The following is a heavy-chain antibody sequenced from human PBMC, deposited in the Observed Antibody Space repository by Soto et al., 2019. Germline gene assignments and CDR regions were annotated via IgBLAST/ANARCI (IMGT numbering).Heavy chain of an antibody. D-gene: IGHD6-19*01. J-gene: IGHJ4*02. V-gene: IGHV3-74*01. CDR1: GFTFSSYW. CDR2: INSDGSST. Sequence: PGGSLRLSCAASGFTFSSYWMHWVRQAPGKGLVWVSRINSDGSSTSYADSVKGRFTISRDNAKNTLYLQMNSLRAEDTAVYYCARIFPVAGTSAVGFLDYWGQGTLVTVSS. CDR3: ARIFPVAGTSAVGFLDY.